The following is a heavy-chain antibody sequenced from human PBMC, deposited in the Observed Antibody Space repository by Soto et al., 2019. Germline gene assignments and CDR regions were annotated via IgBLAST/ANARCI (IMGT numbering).Heavy chain of an antibody. CDR2: ILPSFGTT. D-gene: IGHD5-12*01. V-gene: IGHV1-69*06. CDR1: GGTLSSYV. J-gene: IGHJ6*02. CDR3: ASGTGYATRVVTYYYGLDV. Sequence: QVQLVQSGAEVKKPGSSVKVSCKASGGTLSSYVITWVRQAPGQGLEWMGGILPSFGTTEYAQKFQGRVTITADISTRTAYMEVSSLRSEDTAVFYCASGTGYATRVVTYYYGLDVWGQGTTVTVSS.